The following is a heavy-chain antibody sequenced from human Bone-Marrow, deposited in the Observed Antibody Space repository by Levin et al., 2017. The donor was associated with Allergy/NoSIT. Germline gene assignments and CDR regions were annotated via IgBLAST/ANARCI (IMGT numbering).Heavy chain of an antibody. Sequence: PGGSLRLSCTVSGVSITRSDYKWGWIRQPPGTALEWIGSIHYSGSTYYNPSLNSRGSMSVDTSRSQFSLELRSLTAADTAVYYCGRAPYGDPRVFDYWGQGTLVTVSS. CDR1: GVSITRSDYK. CDR3: GRAPYGDPRVFDY. V-gene: IGHV4-39*01. D-gene: IGHD4-17*01. J-gene: IGHJ4*02. CDR2: IHYSGST.